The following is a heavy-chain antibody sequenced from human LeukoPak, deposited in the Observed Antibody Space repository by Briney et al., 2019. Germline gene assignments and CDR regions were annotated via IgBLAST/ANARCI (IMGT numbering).Heavy chain of an antibody. V-gene: IGHV1-18*01. J-gene: IGHJ3*02. D-gene: IGHD1-26*01. CDR1: GYTFTSYG. CDR3: AKQRRGGSYPIGASDI. Sequence: ASVKVSCKASGYTFTSYGISWVRQAPGQGLEWMGWINTYNGNTNYAQKVQGRVTLTTDTSRSSPYMELRNLRSDDTAFYYCAKQRRGGSYPIGASDIWGQGTMVTVSS. CDR2: INTYNGNT.